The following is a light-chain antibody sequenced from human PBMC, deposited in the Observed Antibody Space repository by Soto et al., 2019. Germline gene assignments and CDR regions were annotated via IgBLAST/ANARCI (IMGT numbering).Light chain of an antibody. CDR3: SSFTGTNTVL. J-gene: IGLJ2*01. CDR1: SSDVGGYNY. V-gene: IGLV2-14*01. Sequence: QSALTQPASVSGSPGQSITISCTGTSSDVGGYNYVSWYQQHPGKAPKLMIYTVSNRPSGVSNRFSVSKSGNTASLTISGLQAEDEGHYYCSSFTGTNTVLFGGGTKVTVL. CDR2: TVS.